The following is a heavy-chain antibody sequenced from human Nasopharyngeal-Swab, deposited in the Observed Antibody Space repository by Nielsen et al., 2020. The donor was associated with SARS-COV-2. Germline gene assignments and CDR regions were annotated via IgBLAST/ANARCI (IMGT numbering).Heavy chain of an antibody. CDR3: ARLGTESYHYYSLDV. D-gene: IGHD1-1*01. CDR1: GFTFSSYN. J-gene: IGHJ6*02. CDR2: ISSSSSYI. V-gene: IGHV3-21*01. Sequence: GGSLRLSCAASGFTFSSYNMNWVRQAPGKGLEWVSSISSSSSYIYYADSVKGRFTISRDNTKKSLYLQMNSLRAEDTAVYYCARLGTESYHYYSLDVWGQGTTVTVSS.